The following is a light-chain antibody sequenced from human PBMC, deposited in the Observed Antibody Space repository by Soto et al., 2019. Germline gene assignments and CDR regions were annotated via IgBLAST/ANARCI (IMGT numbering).Light chain of an antibody. V-gene: IGLV2-8*01. CDR3: SSYAGTAYV. CDR1: SSGVGGYNY. CDR2: EVT. J-gene: IGLJ1*01. Sequence: QSVLTQPPSASGPPGQSVTISCTGTSSGVGGYNYVSWYQQHPGKVPKLMIYEVTKRPSGVPDRFSGSKSGNTASLTVSGLQTEDEADYYCSSYAGTAYVFGTGTKVTVL.